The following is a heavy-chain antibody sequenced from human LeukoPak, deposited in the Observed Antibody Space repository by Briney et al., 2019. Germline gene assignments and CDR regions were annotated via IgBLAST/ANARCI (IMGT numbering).Heavy chain of an antibody. CDR3: ARLYYSDSAFDY. D-gene: IGHD3-10*01. Sequence: PSETLSLTCTVSGGAIISSSFYWVWIRQPPGRGLEWIGSIYSSGSTCYNPSVNSRATISVDTSKKELSLELSSVTAADTSMYYCARLYYSDSAFDYWGQGTLVTVSS. V-gene: IGHV4-39*01. CDR2: IYSSGST. J-gene: IGHJ4*01. CDR1: GGAIISSSFY.